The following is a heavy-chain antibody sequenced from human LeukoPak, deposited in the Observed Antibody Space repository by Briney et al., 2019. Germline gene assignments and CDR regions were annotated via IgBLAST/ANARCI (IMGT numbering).Heavy chain of an antibody. CDR1: GGSLTSGGYS. J-gene: IGHJ4*02. CDR2: IYHSGST. D-gene: IGHD3-22*01. CDR3: ARARDSSGYSYFDY. Sequence: SETLSLTCVLSGGSLTSGGYSWSWIRQPPGKGLEWIGYIYHSGSTYYNPPLKSRVTISVDRSKNQFSLKLSSVTAADTAVYYCARARDSSGYSYFDYWGQGTLVTVSS. V-gene: IGHV4-30-2*01.